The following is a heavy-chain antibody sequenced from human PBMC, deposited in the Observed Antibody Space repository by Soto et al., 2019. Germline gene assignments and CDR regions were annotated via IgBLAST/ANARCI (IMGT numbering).Heavy chain of an antibody. CDR3: AKDLFAQLVTSPVDY. D-gene: IGHD6-6*01. Sequence: PGGSLRLSCAASGFTFSSYAMSWVRQAPGKGLEWVSAISGSGGSTYYADSVKGRFTISRDNSKNTLYLQMNSLRAEDTAVYYCAKDLFAQLVTSPVDYWGQGTLVTVSS. CDR1: GFTFSSYA. CDR2: ISGSGGST. J-gene: IGHJ4*02. V-gene: IGHV3-23*01.